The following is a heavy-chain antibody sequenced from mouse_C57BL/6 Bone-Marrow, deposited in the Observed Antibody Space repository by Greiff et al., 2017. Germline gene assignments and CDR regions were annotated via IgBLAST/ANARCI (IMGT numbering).Heavy chain of an antibody. CDR3: ARRDYYGSNFDV. D-gene: IGHD1-1*01. CDR1: GYTFTSYW. CDR2: IDPSDSYT. J-gene: IGHJ1*03. Sequence: QVQLQQPGAELVMPGASVKLSCKASGYTFTSYWMHWVKQRPGQGLEWIGEIDPSDSYTNSNQKFKGKSTLTVDKSSSTAYMQLSSLTSEDSAVYYCARRDYYGSNFDVWGTGTTVTVSS. V-gene: IGHV1-69*01.